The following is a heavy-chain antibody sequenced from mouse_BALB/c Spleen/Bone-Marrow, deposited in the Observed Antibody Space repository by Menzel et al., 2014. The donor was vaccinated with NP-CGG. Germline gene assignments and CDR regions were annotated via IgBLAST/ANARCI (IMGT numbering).Heavy chain of an antibody. J-gene: IGHJ4*01. D-gene: IGHD4-1*01. CDR1: GFTFSDYY. V-gene: IGHV5-4*02. CDR2: ISDDGGNT. CDR3: ARETGPRAMDY. Sequence: GGSLKLSCAASGFTFSDYYMFWVRQTPEKRLEWVATISDDGGNTYYRDSVKGRFTISRDNAKNKLNLQMSSLKSEDTATYHCARETGPRAMDYWGQGTSVTLSS.